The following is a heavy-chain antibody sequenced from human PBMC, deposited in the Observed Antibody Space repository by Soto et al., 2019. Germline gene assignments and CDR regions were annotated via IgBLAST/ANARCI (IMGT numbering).Heavy chain of an antibody. CDR1: GDSVSSNSAA. CDR3: ARDRCGGDCYSSEIQH. V-gene: IGHV6-1*01. J-gene: IGHJ1*01. D-gene: IGHD2-21*02. Sequence: SQTLTLTCAISGDSVSSNSAAWNWIRQSPSRGLEWLGRTYYRSKWYNDYAVSVKSRISINPDTSKNQFSLQLNSVTPEDTAVYYCARDRCGGDCYSSEIQHWGQGTPVTVSS. CDR2: TYYRSKWYN.